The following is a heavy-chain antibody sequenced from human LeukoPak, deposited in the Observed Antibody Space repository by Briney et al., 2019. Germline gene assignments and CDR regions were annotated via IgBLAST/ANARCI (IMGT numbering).Heavy chain of an antibody. CDR1: GGSFSGYY. J-gene: IGHJ4*02. CDR3: ANSYSSSSAFYFDY. CDR2: ISDSGSNT. V-gene: IGHV3-23*01. Sequence: ETLSLTCAVYGGSFSGYYWSWIRQPPGKGLEWVSSISDSGSNTYYADSVTGRFTISRDNSKNTVYLQLNSLRAEDTAIYYCANSYSSSSAFYFDYWGQGTLVTVSS. D-gene: IGHD6-6*01.